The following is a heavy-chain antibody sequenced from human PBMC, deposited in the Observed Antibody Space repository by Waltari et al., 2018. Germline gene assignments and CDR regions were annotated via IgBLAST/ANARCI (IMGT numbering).Heavy chain of an antibody. CDR3: ASRYCSIDRCYASSWNSFDC. CDR1: GLTFRNYW. J-gene: IGHJ4*02. D-gene: IGHD2-15*01. CDR2: IKQDGSEK. Sequence: EVQLVESGGGLVQPGGSLRLSCSASGLTFRNYWMPWFRQAPGKGLEWVANIKQDGSEKYYVDSVKGRFTISRDNANNLLYLQMNSLRGGDTAVYYCASRYCSIDRCYASSWNSFDCWGQGTLVTVSS. V-gene: IGHV3-7*03.